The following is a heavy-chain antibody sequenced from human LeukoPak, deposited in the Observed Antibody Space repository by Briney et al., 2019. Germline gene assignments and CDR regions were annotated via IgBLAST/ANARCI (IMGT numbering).Heavy chain of an antibody. CDR2: IKKTGSET. D-gene: IGHD2-15*01. J-gene: IGHJ4*02. CDR1: GFTFNHFW. V-gene: IGHV3-7*01. Sequence: GGSLRLSCAASGFTFNHFWMSWIRQAPGKGLEWVAYIKKTGSETYYVDSVKGRFTITRDNTRNSLFLQMYSLRAEDTAVYFCAREDGYCSGGNCYSYFDSWAREPWSPSPQ. CDR3: AREDGYCSGGNCYSYFDS.